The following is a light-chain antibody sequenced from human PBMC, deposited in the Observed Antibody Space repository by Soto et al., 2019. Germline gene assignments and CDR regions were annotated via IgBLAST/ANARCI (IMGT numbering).Light chain of an antibody. CDR3: QQFKSYPWT. CDR2: KXS. V-gene: IGKV1-5*03. Sequence: IHMGQFPSSVSASFGARVTLTXRARQSISSYINWYQQEQGXPPKXXXDKXSNLERGGPSRLSGSGSGTEFTLTISSLHAYDFANYYFQQFKSYPWTFGQGTKVDIK. CDR1: QSISSY. J-gene: IGKJ1*01.